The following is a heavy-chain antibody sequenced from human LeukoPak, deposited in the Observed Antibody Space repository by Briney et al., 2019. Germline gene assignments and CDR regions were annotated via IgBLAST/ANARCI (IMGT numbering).Heavy chain of an antibody. CDR2: ISSSGSNI. V-gene: IGHV3-11*01. CDR3: ARDSGDYYFDY. J-gene: IGHJ4*02. D-gene: IGHD4-17*01. CDR1: GFTFSDYY. Sequence: PGGSLRLSCAASGFTFSDYYMNWIRQAPGKGLEWVSYISSSGSNIYYADSVKGRFTISRDNAKNSLYLQMNSLRADDMAVYYCARDSGDYYFDYWGQGTLVTVSS.